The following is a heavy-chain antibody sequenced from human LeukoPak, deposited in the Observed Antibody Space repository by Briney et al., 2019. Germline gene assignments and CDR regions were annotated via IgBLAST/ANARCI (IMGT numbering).Heavy chain of an antibody. CDR3: ARGGSGYYDYFDY. Sequence: PGGSLRLSCAASGFTFSDHYMDWVRQAPGKGLEWVGRTRNKANSYTTEYAASVKGRFTISRDDSKNSLYLQMNSLKTEDTAVYYCARGGSGYYDYFDYWGQGTLVTVSS. CDR2: TRNKANSYTT. CDR1: GFTFSDHY. D-gene: IGHD3-22*01. J-gene: IGHJ4*02. V-gene: IGHV3-72*01.